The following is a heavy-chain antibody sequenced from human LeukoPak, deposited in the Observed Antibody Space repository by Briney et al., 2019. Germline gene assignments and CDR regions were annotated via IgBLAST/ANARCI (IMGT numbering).Heavy chain of an antibody. D-gene: IGHD1-26*01. Sequence: ASVKVSCKASGYTFTSYDINWVRQATGQGLEWMGWINPNSGGTNYAQKFQGRVTMTRDTSISTAYMELSRLRSDDTAVYYCARVGRVTYFDYWGQGTLVTVSS. CDR3: ARVGRVTYFDY. V-gene: IGHV1-2*02. J-gene: IGHJ4*02. CDR1: GYTFTSYD. CDR2: INPNSGGT.